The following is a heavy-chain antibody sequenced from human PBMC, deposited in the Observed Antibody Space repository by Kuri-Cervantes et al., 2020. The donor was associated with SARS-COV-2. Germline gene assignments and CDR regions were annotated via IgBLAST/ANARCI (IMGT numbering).Heavy chain of an antibody. CDR2: INHSGST. CDR1: GGSFSGYY. Sequence: SETLSLTCAAYGGSFSGYYWSWIRQPPGKGLEWIGEINHSGSTNYNPSLKSRVTISVDTSKNQFSLKLSSVTAADTAVYYCARDSEVWSGSFDIWGQGTMVTVSS. V-gene: IGHV4-34*01. J-gene: IGHJ3*02. D-gene: IGHD3-3*01. CDR3: ARDSEVWSGSFDI.